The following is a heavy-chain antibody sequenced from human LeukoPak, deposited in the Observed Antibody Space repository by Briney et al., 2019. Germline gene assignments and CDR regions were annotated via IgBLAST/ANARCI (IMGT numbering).Heavy chain of an antibody. Sequence: GGSLRLSCAASGFTFSSYGMHWVRQAPGKGLEWVAVIWYDGSNKYYADSVKGRFTISRDNAKNSLYLQMNSLRAEDTAVYYCARGYSGSYKLGYWGQGTLVTVSS. J-gene: IGHJ4*02. V-gene: IGHV3-33*03. D-gene: IGHD1-26*01. CDR2: IWYDGSNK. CDR1: GFTFSSYG. CDR3: ARGYSGSYKLGY.